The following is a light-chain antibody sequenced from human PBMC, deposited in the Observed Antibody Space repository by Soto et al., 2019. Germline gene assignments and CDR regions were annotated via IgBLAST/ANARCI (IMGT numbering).Light chain of an antibody. CDR3: SSYAGSITWV. CDR1: SSDVGGYNY. V-gene: IGLV2-8*01. CDR2: EVS. J-gene: IGLJ2*01. Sequence: QSVPTQPPSASGSPGQSATISCTGTSSDVGGYNYVSWYQQYPGKAPKLMIYEVSKRPSGVPDRFSGSKSGNTASLTVSGLQPEDEADYYCSSYAGSITWVFGGGTKLTVL.